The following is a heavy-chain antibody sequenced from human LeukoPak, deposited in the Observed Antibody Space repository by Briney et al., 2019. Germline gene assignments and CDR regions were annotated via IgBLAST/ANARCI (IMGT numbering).Heavy chain of an antibody. CDR2: ISYDGSNK. CDR3: AKHRDIVVVPAASFFDY. Sequence: QPGRSLRLSCAASGFTFSSYGMHWVRQAPGKGREWVAVISYDGSNKYYADSVKGRFTNSRDNSKNTLYLQMSSLRAEDTGVYYCAKHRDIVVVPAASFFDYWGQGTLVTVSS. CDR1: GFTFSSYG. V-gene: IGHV3-33*05. J-gene: IGHJ4*02. D-gene: IGHD2-2*01.